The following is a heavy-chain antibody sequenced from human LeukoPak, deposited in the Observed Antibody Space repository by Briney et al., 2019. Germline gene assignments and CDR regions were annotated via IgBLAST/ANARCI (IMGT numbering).Heavy chain of an antibody. CDR3: AKDRDYYDRTYYFDY. D-gene: IGHD3-22*01. CDR1: GFTFSSYA. CDR2: IGGSGGST. Sequence: GGSLRLSCAASGFTFSSYAMSWVRQAPGKGLEWVSAIGGSGGSTYYADSVKGRFTISRDNSKNTLYLQMNSLRAEDTAVYYCAKDRDYYDRTYYFDYWGQGTLVTVSS. V-gene: IGHV3-23*01. J-gene: IGHJ4*02.